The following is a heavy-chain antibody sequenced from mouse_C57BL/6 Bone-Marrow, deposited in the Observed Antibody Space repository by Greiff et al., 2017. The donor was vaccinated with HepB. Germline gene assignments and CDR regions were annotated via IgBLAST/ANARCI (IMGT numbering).Heavy chain of an antibody. CDR2: ICPGSGST. D-gene: IGHD2-5*01. Sequence: QVQLQQSGPELVKPGASVKISCKASGYTFTDYYINWVKQRPGQGLEWIGWICPGSGSTYYNEKFKGKATLTVDKSSSTAYMLLSSLTSEDSAVYFCARSPTIVTTCDYWGQGTTLTVSS. CDR1: GYTFTDYY. V-gene: IGHV1-75*01. J-gene: IGHJ2*01. CDR3: ARSPTIVTTCDY.